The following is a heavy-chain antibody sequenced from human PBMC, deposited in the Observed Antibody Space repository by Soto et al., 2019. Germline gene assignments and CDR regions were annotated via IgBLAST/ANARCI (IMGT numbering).Heavy chain of an antibody. CDR1: GGSISSGDYY. V-gene: IGHV4-30-4*01. Sequence: QVQLQESGPGLVKPSQTLSLTCTVSGGSISSGDYYWSWIRQSPGKGLEWIGYIYHSGATYYNPSLQSRLTMSIDTSKSQFSLGLTSVTAADTAVYYCARDDKGYGDVACWGQGALVTVSS. J-gene: IGHJ4*02. CDR2: IYHSGAT. D-gene: IGHD4-17*01. CDR3: ARDDKGYGDVAC.